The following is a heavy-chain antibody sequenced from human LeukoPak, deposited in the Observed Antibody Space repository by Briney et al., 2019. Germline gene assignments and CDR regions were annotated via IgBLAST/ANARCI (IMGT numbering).Heavy chain of an antibody. CDR3: AREEYVWGSYRDVDY. D-gene: IGHD3-16*02. Sequence: ASVRVSCKASGYTFGSYGITWVRQAPGQGLEWMGWISAYNGNTNYAQKIQDRVTMTTDTYTSTAYMELRRLRADDTAVYYCAREEYVWGSYRDVDYWGQGTLVTVSS. J-gene: IGHJ4*02. CDR1: GYTFGSYG. V-gene: IGHV1-18*01. CDR2: ISAYNGNT.